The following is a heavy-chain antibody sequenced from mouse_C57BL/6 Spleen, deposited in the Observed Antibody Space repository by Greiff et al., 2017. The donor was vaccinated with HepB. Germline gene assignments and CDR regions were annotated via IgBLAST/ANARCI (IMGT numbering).Heavy chain of an antibody. V-gene: IGHV5-4*03. Sequence: EVKLEESGEGLVKPGGSLNLSLPASGSPFVSIPLPWVPQTPEKGLEWVATISDGGSYTYFPNNVKGRFTISRDNAKNNLYLQMSHLKSEDTAMYYCARAYYYGSSLHFDYWGQGTTLTVSS. D-gene: IGHD1-1*01. J-gene: IGHJ2*01. CDR1: GSPFVSIP. CDR2: ISDGGSYT. CDR3: ARAYYYGSSLHFDY.